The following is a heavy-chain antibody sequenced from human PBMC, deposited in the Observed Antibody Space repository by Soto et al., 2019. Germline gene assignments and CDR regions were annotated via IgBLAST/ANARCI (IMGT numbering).Heavy chain of an antibody. CDR2: ISYDGSNK. CDR3: ARVYSSLDYGIDY. V-gene: IGHV3-30-3*01. CDR1: GFTFSTYS. Sequence: QVQLVESGGGVVQPGRSLRLSCAASGFTFSTYSMHWVRQAPGKGLEWVAVISYDGSNKYYADSVKGRCTISRDNSKNTLFLQMDSLRPEDTAMSYCARVYSSLDYGIDYWGQGTLVTVSS. J-gene: IGHJ4*02. D-gene: IGHD6-6*01.